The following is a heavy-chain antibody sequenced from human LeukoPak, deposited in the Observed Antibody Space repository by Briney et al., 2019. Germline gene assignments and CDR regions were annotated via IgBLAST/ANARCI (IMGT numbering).Heavy chain of an antibody. CDR2: IYHSGST. V-gene: IGHV4-61*01. CDR3: ARDPSYSSSSYYYYYGMDV. J-gene: IGHJ6*02. CDR1: GGSVSSGSYY. D-gene: IGHD6-13*01. Sequence: SETLSLTCTVSGGSVSSGSYYWSWIRQPPGKGLEWIGYIYHSGSTNYNPSLKSRATISVDTSKNQFSLKVSSVTAADTAVYYCARDPSYSSSSYYYYYGMDVWGQGTTVTVSS.